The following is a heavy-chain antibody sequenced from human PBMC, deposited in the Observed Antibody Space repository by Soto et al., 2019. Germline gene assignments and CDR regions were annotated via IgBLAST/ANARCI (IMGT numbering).Heavy chain of an antibody. CDR3: ESHSSALTYRAPADS. J-gene: IGHJ5*02. CDR1: GYSISIGYY. V-gene: IGHV3-30*03. Sequence: LSLTCAVSGYSISIGYYWGWLRQPPGQGLEWVAVISYDGSDKYYADYVKGRFTISRDNSKKTLYLQMTSLRADDTAVYYCESHSSALTYRAPADSWGQGTLVTVSS. CDR2: ISYDGSDK. D-gene: IGHD3-10*01.